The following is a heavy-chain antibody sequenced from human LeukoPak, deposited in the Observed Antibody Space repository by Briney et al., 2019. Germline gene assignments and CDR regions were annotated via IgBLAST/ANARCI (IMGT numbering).Heavy chain of an antibody. V-gene: IGHV3-7*01. CDR3: ATGDDYDDYFDY. D-gene: IGHD4-17*01. CDR1: GFPFSHYW. CDR2: INQEGSEK. J-gene: IGHJ4*02. Sequence: PGKSLRLSCAASGFPFSHYWMTWVRQAPGKGLEWVANINQEGSEKYYVDSVKGRFSISRDNAKNSVYLQMNSLRAEDTAVYYCATGDDYDDYFDYWGQGTLVTVSS.